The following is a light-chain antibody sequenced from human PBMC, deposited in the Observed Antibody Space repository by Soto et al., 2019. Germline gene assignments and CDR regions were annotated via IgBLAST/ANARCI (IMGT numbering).Light chain of an antibody. J-gene: IGKJ2*01. Sequence: DIQMTQSPSTLSSSVGDRVTITCRARHSLSVWLAWYQQKPGKAPKLLIYQASTLESGVPSRFSGRGSGTDFTLTISSLQPDDFATYYCQQYYTYPYTFGQGTKLEIK. CDR2: QAS. CDR1: HSLSVW. V-gene: IGKV1-5*03. CDR3: QQYYTYPYT.